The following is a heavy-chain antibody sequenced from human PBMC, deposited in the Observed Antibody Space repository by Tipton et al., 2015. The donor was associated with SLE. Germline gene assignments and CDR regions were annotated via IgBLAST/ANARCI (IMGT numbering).Heavy chain of an antibody. Sequence: SLRLSCAASGFTFSSYEMNWVRQAPGKGLEWVSYISSSGSTIYYADSVKGRFTISRDNAKNSLYLQMNSLRAEDTAVYYCARDYGDHGGGAFDIWGQGTMVTVSS. J-gene: IGHJ3*02. CDR3: ARDYGDHGGGAFDI. CDR1: GFTFSSYE. CDR2: ISSSGSTI. D-gene: IGHD4-17*01. V-gene: IGHV3-48*03.